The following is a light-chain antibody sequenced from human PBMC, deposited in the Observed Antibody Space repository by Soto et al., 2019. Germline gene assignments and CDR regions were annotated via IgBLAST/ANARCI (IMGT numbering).Light chain of an antibody. Sequence: QSVLMQPPSVSAAPGQKVTVSCSGSSSNIGNNHVSWYQHPPGTAPKVLIYDNNKRPSGIPDRFSGSKSATSATLDITGLQTGDEADYYCGSWDRSLRGWVFGGGTKLTVL. CDR1: SSNIGNNH. CDR3: GSWDRSLRGWV. V-gene: IGLV1-51*01. J-gene: IGLJ3*02. CDR2: DNN.